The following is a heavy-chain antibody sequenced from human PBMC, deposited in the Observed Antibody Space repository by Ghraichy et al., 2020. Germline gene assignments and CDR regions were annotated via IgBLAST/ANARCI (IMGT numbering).Heavy chain of an antibody. J-gene: IGHJ3*01. Sequence: GGSLRLSCEASGFTFSSHWMSWVRQAPGKGLHWVANIEDDGTQKCYTDSVKGRFTISRDNAKDSLYLQINNLRAEDTAVYYCAREIRGSASAFDLWGQGTMVTVSS. CDR3: AREIRGSASAFDL. V-gene: IGHV3-7*01. CDR1: GFTFSSHW. D-gene: IGHD3-10*01. CDR2: IEDDGTQK.